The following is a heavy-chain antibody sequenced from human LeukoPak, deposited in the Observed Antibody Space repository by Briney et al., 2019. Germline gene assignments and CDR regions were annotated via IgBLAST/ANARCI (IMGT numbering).Heavy chain of an antibody. CDR3: ARDRGYSGYAATYYYYYMDV. CDR2: IIPIFGTA. D-gene: IGHD5-12*01. CDR1: GGTFSSYA. J-gene: IGHJ6*03. V-gene: IGHV1-69*05. Sequence: SVKVSCKASGGTFSSYAISWVRQAPGQGLEWMGGIIPIFGTANYAQKFQGRVTITTDESTSTAYMELSSLRSEDTAVYYCARDRGYSGYAATYYYYYMDVWGKGTTVPVSS.